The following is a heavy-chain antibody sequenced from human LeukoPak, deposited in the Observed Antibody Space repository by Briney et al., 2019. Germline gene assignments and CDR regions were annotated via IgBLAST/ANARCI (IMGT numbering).Heavy chain of an antibody. CDR2: IKQDGSEK. V-gene: IGHV3-7*03. D-gene: IGHD6-13*01. J-gene: IGHJ4*02. Sequence: GGSLRLSCAASGFTFSNLWMSWVRQAPGKGLKWVANIKQDGSEKYYVDSVKGRFTISRDNAQNTLYLQMNSLRAGDTAIYYCATSTAAAGTDWGQGTLITVSS. CDR3: ATSTAAAGTD. CDR1: GFTFSNLW.